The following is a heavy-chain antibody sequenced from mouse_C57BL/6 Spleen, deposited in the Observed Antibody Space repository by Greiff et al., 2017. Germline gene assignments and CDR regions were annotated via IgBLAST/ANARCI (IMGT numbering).Heavy chain of an antibody. Sequence: VQLQQSGAELVKPGASVKISCKASGYTFTDYYINWVKQRPGQGLEWIGNIGPGSGSTNYNEKFKGKATLTVDKSSSTAYMQLRSLTSEDSAVYFCATCYGSYRDWFAYWGQGTLVTVSA. CDR3: ATCYGSYRDWFAY. V-gene: IGHV1-77*01. CDR2: IGPGSGST. J-gene: IGHJ3*01. D-gene: IGHD2-10*01. CDR1: GYTFTDYY.